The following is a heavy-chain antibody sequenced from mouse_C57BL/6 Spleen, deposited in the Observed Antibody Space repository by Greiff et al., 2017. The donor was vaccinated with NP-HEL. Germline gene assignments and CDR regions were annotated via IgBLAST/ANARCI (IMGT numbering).Heavy chain of an antibody. Sequence: VQLQQSGPELVKPGASVKISCKASGYSFTGYYMNWVKQSPEKSLEWIGEINPSTGGTTYNQKFKAKATLTVDKSSSTAYKQLKSLTSEDSAVYYCAREEDSTGYYAMDYWGQGTSVTVSS. CDR3: AREEDSTGYYAMDY. J-gene: IGHJ4*01. CDR1: GYSFTGYY. V-gene: IGHV1-42*01. CDR2: INPSTGGT.